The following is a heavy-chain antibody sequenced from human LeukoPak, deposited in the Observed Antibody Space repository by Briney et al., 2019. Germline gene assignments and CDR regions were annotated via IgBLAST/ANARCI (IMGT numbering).Heavy chain of an antibody. CDR2: FYYSGST. J-gene: IGHJ4*02. CDR1: GCSISSGDYY. D-gene: IGHD3-3*01. Sequence: SETLSLTCTVSGCSISSGDYYGSWIRQPPGKGLEWIGYFYYSGSTYYHSSLKSRVTISLDTTKNQLSLKLSSVTAADTAVYYCAREPLYPMVDYWGQGTLVTVSS. CDR3: AREPLYPMVDY. V-gene: IGHV4-30-4*08.